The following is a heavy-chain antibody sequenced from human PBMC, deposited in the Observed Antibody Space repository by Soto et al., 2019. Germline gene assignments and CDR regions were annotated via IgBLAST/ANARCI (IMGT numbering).Heavy chain of an antibody. CDR1: GGSISSSSYY. J-gene: IGHJ4*02. CDR3: ARQGFSYCGGDCRSGPDY. D-gene: IGHD2-21*01. CDR2: IYYSGST. V-gene: IGHV4-39*01. Sequence: SETLSLTCTVSGGSISSSSYYWGWIRQPPGKGLEWIGSIYYSGSTYYNPSLKSRVTISVDTSKNQFSLKLSSVTAADTAVYYCARQGFSYCGGDCRSGPDYWGQGTLVTVSS.